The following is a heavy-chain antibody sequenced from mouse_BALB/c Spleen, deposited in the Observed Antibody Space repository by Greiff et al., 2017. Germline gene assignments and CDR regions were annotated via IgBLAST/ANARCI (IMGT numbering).Heavy chain of an antibody. Sequence: EVQLVESGGGLVQPGGSLKLSCAASGFTFSSYTMSWVRQTPEKRLEWVAYISNGGGSTYYPDTVKGRFTISRDNAKNTLYLQMSSLRSEDTAMYYCARGGTTVVEGRGQGTSVTVSS. CDR2: ISNGGGST. CDR3: ARGGTTVVEG. D-gene: IGHD1-1*01. CDR1: GFTFSSYT. J-gene: IGHJ4*01. V-gene: IGHV5-12-2*01.